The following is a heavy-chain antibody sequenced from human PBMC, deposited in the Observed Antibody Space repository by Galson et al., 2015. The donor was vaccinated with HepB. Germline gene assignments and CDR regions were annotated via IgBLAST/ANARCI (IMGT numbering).Heavy chain of an antibody. CDR2: INSDGSST. V-gene: IGHV3-74*01. CDR3: ARVGAVAGSGN. Sequence: SLRLSCAASGFTFSSYWMHWVRQAPGKGLAWVSRINSDGSSTSYADSVKGRFTISRDNAKNTLYLQMNSLRAEDTAVYYCARVGAVAGSGNWGQGTLVTVSS. D-gene: IGHD6-19*01. CDR1: GFTFSSYW. J-gene: IGHJ1*01.